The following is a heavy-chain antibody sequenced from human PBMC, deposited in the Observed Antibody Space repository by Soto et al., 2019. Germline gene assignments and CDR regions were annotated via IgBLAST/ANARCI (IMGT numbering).Heavy chain of an antibody. CDR2: ISGSGSTI. D-gene: IGHD2-2*01. Sequence: PGGSLTLSCAASGFTFSDYHMNWIRQAPGKGLEWLSYISGSGSTIYYADSVKGRFAISRDNAKNSLYLQMNSLRAEDTAVYYCAILGYCSTTSCPARSLYYYGMDVWGQGTTVTVSS. J-gene: IGHJ6*02. CDR3: AILGYCSTTSCPARSLYYYGMDV. V-gene: IGHV3-11*01. CDR1: GFTFSDYH.